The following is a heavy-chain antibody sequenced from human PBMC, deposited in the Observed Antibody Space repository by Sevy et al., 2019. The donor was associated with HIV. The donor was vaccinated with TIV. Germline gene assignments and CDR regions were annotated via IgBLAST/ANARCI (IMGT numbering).Heavy chain of an antibody. CDR3: ARDLITTPGDAFDI. D-gene: IGHD3-10*01. CDR1: GDSISGYY. J-gene: IGHJ3*02. V-gene: IGHV4-59*01. Sequence: LSETLSLTCTVSGDSISGYYWSWIRQPPGKGLEWIGYIYDSGSTYYNPSLKSRVTISIDTSKNQFSLKLSSVTAADTAVYYCARDLITTPGDAFDIWGQGTMVTVSS. CDR2: IYDSGST.